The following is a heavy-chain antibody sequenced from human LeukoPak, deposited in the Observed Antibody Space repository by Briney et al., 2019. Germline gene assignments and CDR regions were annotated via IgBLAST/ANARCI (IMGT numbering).Heavy chain of an antibody. J-gene: IGHJ4*02. V-gene: IGHV4-39*01. CDR3: AGPRYYGGNPIVY. D-gene: IGHD4-23*01. CDR2: IYYSGST. Sequence: SETLSLTCTVSGGSISSYYWGWIRQPPGKGLEWIGSIYYSGSTYYNPSLKSRVTISVDTSKNQFSLKLSSVTAADTAVYYCAGPRYYGGNPIVYWGQGTLVTVSS. CDR1: GGSISSYY.